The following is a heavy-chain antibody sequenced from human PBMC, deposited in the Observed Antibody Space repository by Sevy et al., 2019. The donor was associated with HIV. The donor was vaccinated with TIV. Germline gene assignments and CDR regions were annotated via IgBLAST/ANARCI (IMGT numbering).Heavy chain of an antibody. Sequence: GGSLRLSCAASVFTFSSYAMSWVRQAPGKGLEWVSAISGSGGSTYYADSVKGRFTISRDNSKNTLYLQMNSLRAEDTAVYYCAKGRRNWNYEGMDVWGQGTTVTVSS. CDR1: VFTFSSYA. CDR2: ISGSGGST. D-gene: IGHD1-1*01. CDR3: AKGRRNWNYEGMDV. V-gene: IGHV3-23*01. J-gene: IGHJ6*02.